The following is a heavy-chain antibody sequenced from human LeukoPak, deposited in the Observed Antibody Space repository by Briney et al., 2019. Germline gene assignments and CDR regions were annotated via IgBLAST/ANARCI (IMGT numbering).Heavy chain of an antibody. J-gene: IGHJ5*02. CDR3: ARERYSSSSNWFDP. CDR1: GGSINSSSYY. V-gene: IGHV4-39*02. CDR2: IFYSGNT. D-gene: IGHD6-13*01. Sequence: SEALSLTCTVSGGSINSSSYYWGWIRQPPGKGLEWIGSIFYSGNTYDNPSLKSRVTISVDTSKNQFSLKLSSVTAADTAVYYCARERYSSSSNWFDPWGQGTLVTVSS.